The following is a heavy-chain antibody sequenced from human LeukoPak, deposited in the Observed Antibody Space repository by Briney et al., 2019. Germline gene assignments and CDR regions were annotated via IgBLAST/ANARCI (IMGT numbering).Heavy chain of an antibody. CDR1: GGSFSGYY. Sequence: PSETLSLTCAVYGGSFSGYYWSWIRQPPGKGLEWIGEINHSGSTNYNPSLKSRVTISVDKSKNQFSLKLSSVTAADTAVYYCARRASWAYYYYMDVWGKGTTVTVSS. V-gene: IGHV4-34*01. D-gene: IGHD1-26*01. CDR2: INHSGST. CDR3: ARRASWAYYYYMDV. J-gene: IGHJ6*03.